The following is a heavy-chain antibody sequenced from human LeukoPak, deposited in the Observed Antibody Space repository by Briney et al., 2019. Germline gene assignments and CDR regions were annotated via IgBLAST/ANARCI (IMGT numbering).Heavy chain of an antibody. J-gene: IGHJ4*02. D-gene: IGHD1-26*01. CDR1: GFTFSSYA. Sequence: PGGSLRLSCAASGFTFSSYAMHWVRQAPGKGLEWVAVISYDGSNKYYADSVKGRFTISRDNSKNTLYLQMNSLRAEDTAVYYCAKEGGSSPFFDYWGQGTLVTVSS. CDR2: ISYDGSNK. V-gene: IGHV3-30-3*01. CDR3: AKEGGSSPFFDY.